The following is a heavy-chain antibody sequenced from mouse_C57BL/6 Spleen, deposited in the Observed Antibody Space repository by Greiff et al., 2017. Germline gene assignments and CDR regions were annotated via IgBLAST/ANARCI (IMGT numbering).Heavy chain of an antibody. Sequence: VQLQQPGAELVKPGASVKLSCKASGYTFTSYWMHWVKQRPGQGLEWIGMIHPNSGSTNYNEKFKSKATLTVDKSSSTAYMQLSSLTSEDSAVYYCALTGTDAWFAYWGQGTLVTVSA. CDR1: GYTFTSYW. J-gene: IGHJ3*01. D-gene: IGHD4-1*01. CDR3: ALTGTDAWFAY. CDR2: IHPNSGST. V-gene: IGHV1-64*01.